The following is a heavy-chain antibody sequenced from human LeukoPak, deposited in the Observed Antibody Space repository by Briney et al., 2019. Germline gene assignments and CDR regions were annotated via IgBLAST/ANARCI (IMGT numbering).Heavy chain of an antibody. Sequence: PGGSLRLSCAASGFTFSNYEMNWVRQAPGKGLEWVSSISSSSSYIYYADSVKGRFTISRDNAKNSLYLRMNSLRAEDTAVYYCARVTEAPYYFDYWGQGTLVTVSS. J-gene: IGHJ4*02. V-gene: IGHV3-21*01. CDR2: ISSSSSYI. CDR1: GFTFSNYE. CDR3: ARVTEAPYYFDY.